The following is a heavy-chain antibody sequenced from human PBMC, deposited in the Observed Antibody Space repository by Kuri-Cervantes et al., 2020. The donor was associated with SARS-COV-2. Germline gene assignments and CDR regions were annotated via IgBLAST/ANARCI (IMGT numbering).Heavy chain of an antibody. V-gene: IGHV3-15*01. CDR1: GFTFSNAW. CDR3: TTSGNMIVVVITAFDY. Sequence: GESLKISWAASGFTFSNAWMSWVRQAPGKGLEWVGRIKSKTDGGTTDYAAPVKGRFTISRDDSKNTLYLQMNSLKTEDTAVYYCTTSGNMIVVVITAFDYWGQGTLVTVSS. D-gene: IGHD3-22*01. CDR2: IKSKTDGGTT. J-gene: IGHJ4*02.